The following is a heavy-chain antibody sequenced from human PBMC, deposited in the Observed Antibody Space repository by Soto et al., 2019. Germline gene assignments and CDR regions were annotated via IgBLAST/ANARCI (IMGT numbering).Heavy chain of an antibody. Sequence: PSETLSLTCTVSGGSISIYYWSWMRHPAGKGLEWIGRIYTSGSTNYNPSLRSRVTMSVDTSKNQFSLKLSSVTAADTAVYYCAREYYYDSSGYHGTVFDYWGQGTLVTVSS. CDR1: GGSISIYY. D-gene: IGHD3-22*01. CDR2: IYTSGST. CDR3: AREYYYDSSGYHGTVFDY. V-gene: IGHV4-4*07. J-gene: IGHJ4*02.